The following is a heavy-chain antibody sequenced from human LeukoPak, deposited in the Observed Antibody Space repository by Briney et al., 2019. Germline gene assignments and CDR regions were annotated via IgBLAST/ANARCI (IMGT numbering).Heavy chain of an antibody. CDR1: GYSFTSYW. D-gene: IGHD3-22*01. Sequence: GGSLKISCKGSGYSFTSYWIGWVRQMPGKGLEWMGIIYSGDSDTRYSPSFQGQVIISADKSISTAYLQWSSLKASDTAMYYCARPSYYYDSSGYFDYWGQGTLVTVSS. J-gene: IGHJ4*02. V-gene: IGHV5-51*01. CDR3: ARPSYYYDSSGYFDY. CDR2: IYSGDSDT.